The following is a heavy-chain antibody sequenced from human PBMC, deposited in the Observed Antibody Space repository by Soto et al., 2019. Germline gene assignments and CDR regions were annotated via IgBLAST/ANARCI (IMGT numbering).Heavy chain of an antibody. Sequence: ASVKVSCKASGYTFTGYYMHWVRQAPGQGLEWMGWINPNSGGTNYAQKFQGRVTITADESTSTAYMELSSLRSEDTAVYYCARGIAAAVFDTLDYWGQGTLVTVSS. J-gene: IGHJ4*02. CDR3: ARGIAAAVFDTLDY. CDR1: GYTFTGYY. CDR2: INPNSGGT. D-gene: IGHD6-13*01. V-gene: IGHV1-2*02.